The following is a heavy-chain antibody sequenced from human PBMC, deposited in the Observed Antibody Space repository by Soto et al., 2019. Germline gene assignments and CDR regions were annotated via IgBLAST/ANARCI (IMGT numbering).Heavy chain of an antibody. CDR2: ISSSSTI. CDR1: GFTFSSYS. D-gene: IGHD6-13*01. CDR3: SIVPGYSSSWYAGWFDP. Sequence: GGSLRLSCAASGFTFSSYSMNWVRQAPGKGLEWASYISSSSTIYYADSVKGRFTISRDNAKNSLYLQMNSLRDEDTAVYYFSIVPGYSSSWYAGWFDPWGQGTLVTVSS. J-gene: IGHJ5*02. V-gene: IGHV3-48*02.